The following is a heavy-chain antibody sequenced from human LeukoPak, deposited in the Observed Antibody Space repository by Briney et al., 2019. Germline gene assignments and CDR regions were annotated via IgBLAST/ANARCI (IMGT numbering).Heavy chain of an antibody. Sequence: PGGSLRLSCAASGFRFDSFYMGWIRQVPGRGLDYIALISASGAVPYYAESVKGRFTIPRDNAKNSVSLQMNSLSADDTAVYYCARSLIVASEDYWGQGTLVTVSS. CDR1: GFRFDSFY. V-gene: IGHV3-11*04. D-gene: IGHD3-22*01. CDR3: ARSLIVASEDY. J-gene: IGHJ4*02. CDR2: ISASGAVP.